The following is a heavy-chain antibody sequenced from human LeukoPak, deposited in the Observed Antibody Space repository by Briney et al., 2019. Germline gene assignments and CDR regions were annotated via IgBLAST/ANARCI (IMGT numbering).Heavy chain of an antibody. D-gene: IGHD3-10*01. CDR3: ARDPNYGSGSYYSDAFDI. J-gene: IGHJ3*02. CDR2: IKQDGRER. Sequence: SGGSLRLSCAASGFTFTNYWMTWVRQAPGKGLEWVANIKQDGRERNYVDSVKGRFTISRDNAKNSLYLQMNSLRAEDTAVYYCARDPNYGSGSYYSDAFDIWGQGTMVTVSS. V-gene: IGHV3-7*01. CDR1: GFTFTNYW.